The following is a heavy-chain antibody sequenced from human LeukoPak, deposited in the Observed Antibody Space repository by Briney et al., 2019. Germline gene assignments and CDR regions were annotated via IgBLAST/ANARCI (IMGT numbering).Heavy chain of an antibody. J-gene: IGHJ4*02. CDR3: ARDTSSGSFDY. CDR1: GFTFSSYG. CDR2: IWYDGSNK. D-gene: IGHD6-19*01. Sequence: GGSLRLSCAASGFTFSSYGMHWVRQAPGKGLEWVAVIWYDGSNKCYADSVKGRFTISRDNSKNTLYLQMNSLRAEDTAVYYCARDTSSGSFDYWGQGTLVTVSS. V-gene: IGHV3-33*01.